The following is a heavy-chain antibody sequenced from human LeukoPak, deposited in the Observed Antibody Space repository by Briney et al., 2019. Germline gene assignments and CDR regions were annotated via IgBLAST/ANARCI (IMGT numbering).Heavy chain of an antibody. V-gene: IGHV3-23*01. D-gene: IGHD1-26*01. CDR1: GFTLSNYA. CDR2: ISTSGGST. CDR3: AREVRGGSYYELDY. J-gene: IGHJ4*02. Sequence: GGSLRLSCAASGFTLSNYAMSWVRQAPGKGLECVSGISTSGGSTYYADSAMGRFTLSRDNSKNTLYLQMNSLRAEDTAVYYCAREVRGGSYYELDYWGQGTLVTVSS.